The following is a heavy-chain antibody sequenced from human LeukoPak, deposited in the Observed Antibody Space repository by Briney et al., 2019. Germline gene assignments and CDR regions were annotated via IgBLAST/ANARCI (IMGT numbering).Heavy chain of an antibody. CDR2: ISYDGSNK. CDR1: GFTFSSYG. Sequence: SGGSLRLSCAASGFTFSSYGMHWVRQAPGKGLEWVAVISYDGSNKYYADSVKGRFTISRDNSKNTLYLQMNSLRAEDTAVYYCARDRSPGNFDYWGQGTLVTVSS. J-gene: IGHJ4*02. CDR3: ARDRSPGNFDY. D-gene: IGHD3-10*01. V-gene: IGHV3-30*03.